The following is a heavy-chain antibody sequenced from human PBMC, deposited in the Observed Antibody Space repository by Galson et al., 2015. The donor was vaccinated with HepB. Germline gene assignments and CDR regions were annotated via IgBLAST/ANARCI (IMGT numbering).Heavy chain of an antibody. CDR3: AESGAKSYYYYGMDV. CDR1: GNSFKNHA. CDR2: VIPVFVTP. Sequence: SVKVSCKASGNSFKNHAFSWVRQAPGQGLEWMGGVIPVFVTPNYAQKFEGRLTITADESTSTVYMDLSSLTSNDTAVYYCAESGAKSYYYYGMDVWGPGTMVTVSS. V-gene: IGHV1-69*13. D-gene: IGHD1-26*01. J-gene: IGHJ6*02.